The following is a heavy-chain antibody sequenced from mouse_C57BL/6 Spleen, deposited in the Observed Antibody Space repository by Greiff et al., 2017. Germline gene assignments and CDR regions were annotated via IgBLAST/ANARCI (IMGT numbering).Heavy chain of an antibody. CDR2: IYPGSGST. Sequence: QVQLQQSGAELVKPGASVKMSCKASGYTFTSYWITWVKQRPGQGLEWIGDIYPGSGSTNYNEKFKSKATLTVDTSSSTAYMQLSSLTSEDSAVYYCARTSSGYPLDYWGQGTTLTVSS. V-gene: IGHV1-55*01. CDR3: ARTSSGYPLDY. J-gene: IGHJ2*01. CDR1: GYTFTSYW. D-gene: IGHD3-2*02.